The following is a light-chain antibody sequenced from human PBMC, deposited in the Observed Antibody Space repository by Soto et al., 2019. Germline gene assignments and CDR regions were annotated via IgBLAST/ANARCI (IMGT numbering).Light chain of an antibody. CDR3: SSYTSSSTDV. CDR1: SSDVGGYNY. Sequence: QSVLTQPASVSGSPGQSITISCTGTSSDVGGYNYVSWYQQHPGKAPKLMIYDVSNRPSGVSNRFSGSKSGNTASLTISGLQDEDEADYYCSSYTSSSTDVXGPGTKLTVL. J-gene: IGLJ1*01. CDR2: DVS. V-gene: IGLV2-14*01.